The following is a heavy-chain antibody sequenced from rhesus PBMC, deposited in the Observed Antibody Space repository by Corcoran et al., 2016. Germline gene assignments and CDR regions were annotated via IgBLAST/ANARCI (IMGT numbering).Heavy chain of an antibody. CDR3: ARASKWVQN. J-gene: IGHJ4*01. Sequence: QVQLEESGPGLVKPSETLSLTCAVSGGSISGSYWNWIRQPPGRGREWIGYIVGSSGRTDNNPALKCRVTISTDASKNQLSLRLSSVTAADTAVYDGARASKWVQNWGQGVLVTVSS. CDR1: GGSISGSY. V-gene: IGHV4S5*01. D-gene: IGHD5-24*01. CDR2: IVGSSGRT.